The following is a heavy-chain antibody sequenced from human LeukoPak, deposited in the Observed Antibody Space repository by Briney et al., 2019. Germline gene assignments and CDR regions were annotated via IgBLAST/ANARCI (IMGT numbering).Heavy chain of an antibody. CDR2: IIPIFGTA. Sequence: RASVKVSCKASGGTFSSYAISWVRQAPGQGLEWMGGIIPIFGTANYAQKFQGRVTITTDESTSTAYMELSSLRSEDTAMYYCARCLRYCSSTSCQYYYYYMDVWGKGTTVTVSS. CDR3: ARCLRYCSSTSCQYYYYYMDV. V-gene: IGHV1-69*05. J-gene: IGHJ6*03. D-gene: IGHD2-2*01. CDR1: GGTFSSYA.